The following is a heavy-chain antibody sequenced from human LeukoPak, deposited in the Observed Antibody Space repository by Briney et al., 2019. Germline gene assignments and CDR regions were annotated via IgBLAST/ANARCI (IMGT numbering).Heavy chain of an antibody. Sequence: SETLSLTCTVSGCSISPYYWSWSRQPPGKGLEWIAYVHYNGSTKYNPSRKIRVTISLDTSKNQLSLRLSSVSAADAAVYYCARHYKATRTTVFDYWGRGTLVTVSS. V-gene: IGHV4-59*08. J-gene: IGHJ4*02. CDR1: GCSISPYY. D-gene: IGHD4-11*01. CDR2: VHYNGST. CDR3: ARHYKATRTTVFDY.